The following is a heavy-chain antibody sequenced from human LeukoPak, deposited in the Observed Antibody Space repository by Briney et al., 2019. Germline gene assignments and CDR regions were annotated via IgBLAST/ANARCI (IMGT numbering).Heavy chain of an antibody. V-gene: IGHV3-30*18. J-gene: IGHJ4*02. CDR3: AKDRYGSGSYSDFDY. D-gene: IGHD6-19*01. Sequence: PGRSLRLSCAASGFIFSSYGMHWVRQAPGKGLEWVAIISYDGSNKYYADSVKGPFTISRDNSKNTLYLQMNSLRTEDTAVYYCAKDRYGSGSYSDFDYWGQGTLVTVSS. CDR2: ISYDGSNK. CDR1: GFIFSSYG.